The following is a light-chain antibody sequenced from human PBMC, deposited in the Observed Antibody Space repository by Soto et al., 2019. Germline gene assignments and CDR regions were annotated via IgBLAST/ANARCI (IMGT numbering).Light chain of an antibody. CDR1: TSDVGVYNY. V-gene: IGLV2-14*03. CDR2: VVS. Sequence: QSVLTQPASVSGSPGQWIPISCTGTTSDVGVYNYVSWYQQHPRKAHKLMIYVVSNRPSGVSNRFSGSKSGNTASLAISGLQAEDEAYYYCTSYTSSSTLMVFGGGTKLTVL. J-gene: IGLJ2*01. CDR3: TSYTSSSTLMV.